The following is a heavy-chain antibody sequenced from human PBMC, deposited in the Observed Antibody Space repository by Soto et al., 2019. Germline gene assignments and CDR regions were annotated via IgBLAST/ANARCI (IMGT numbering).Heavy chain of an antibody. CDR2: IYYSGST. Sequence: SETLSLTCTVSGGSISSGGYYWSWIRQHPGKGLEWIGYIYYSGSTYYNPSLKSRVTISVDTSKNQFSLKLSSVPAADTAVYYCARHHQDPMVRGVTDARAPPRNAFDIWGQGTMVTVSS. V-gene: IGHV4-31*03. CDR1: GGSISSGGYY. D-gene: IGHD3-10*01. J-gene: IGHJ3*02. CDR3: ARHHQDPMVRGVTDARAPPRNAFDI.